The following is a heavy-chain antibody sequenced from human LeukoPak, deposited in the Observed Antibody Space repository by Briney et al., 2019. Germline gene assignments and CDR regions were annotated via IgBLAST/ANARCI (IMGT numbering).Heavy chain of an antibody. Sequence: ASVKVSCKASGYTFTSYYMHWVRQAPGQGLEWMGIINPSGGSTSYAQKFQGRVTMTRDTSISTAYMELSRLRSDDTAVYYCARLLGASEYYYYMDVWGKGTTVTVSS. V-gene: IGHV1-46*01. CDR2: INPSGGST. J-gene: IGHJ6*03. CDR3: ARLLGASEYYYYMDV. CDR1: GYTFTSYY. D-gene: IGHD1-26*01.